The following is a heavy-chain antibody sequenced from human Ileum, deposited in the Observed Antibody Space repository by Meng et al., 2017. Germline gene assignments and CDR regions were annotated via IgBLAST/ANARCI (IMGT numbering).Heavy chain of an antibody. Sequence: QLQLQESGPGLVKPSGTLSLTCAVSGGFISSSIWWSWVRQPPEKGLEWIGEIHHSGTTNYSPSLKSRLTISVDKSKNQFSLKLQSVTAADTAVYFCARGVVSGSHYNTYWGQGILVTVSS. D-gene: IGHD3-10*01. CDR1: GGFISSSIW. CDR3: ARGVVSGSHYNTY. V-gene: IGHV4-4*02. J-gene: IGHJ4*02. CDR2: IHHSGTT.